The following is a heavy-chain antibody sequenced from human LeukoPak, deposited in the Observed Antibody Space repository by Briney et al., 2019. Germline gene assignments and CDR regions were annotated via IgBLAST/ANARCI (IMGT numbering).Heavy chain of an antibody. V-gene: IGHV1-69*13. D-gene: IGHD2-2*02. Sequence: ASVKVSCTASGGTFIIYAISWVRQAPGQGLEWMGGIIPIFGTANYAQKFQGRVTITADESTSTAYMELSSLRSEDTAVYYCARGRDCSSTSCYSLKPRGAWFDPWGQGTLVTVSS. CDR3: ARGRDCSSTSCYSLKPRGAWFDP. CDR1: GGTFIIYA. J-gene: IGHJ5*02. CDR2: IIPIFGTA.